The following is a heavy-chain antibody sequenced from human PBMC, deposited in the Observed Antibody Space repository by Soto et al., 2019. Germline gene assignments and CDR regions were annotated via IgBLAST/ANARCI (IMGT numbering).Heavy chain of an antibody. Sequence: XETLSLTCTVSGYSISTYYWSWIRQPPGKGLHWIGYIFYSGGTAYNPSLKSRVTISLDMSKKQISLKLSSVTTADTATYFCARLQLVQKVIDYWGQGTLVTVSS. D-gene: IGHD1-1*01. CDR1: GYSISTYY. CDR3: ARLQLVQKVIDY. J-gene: IGHJ4*02. CDR2: IFYSGGT. V-gene: IGHV4-59*01.